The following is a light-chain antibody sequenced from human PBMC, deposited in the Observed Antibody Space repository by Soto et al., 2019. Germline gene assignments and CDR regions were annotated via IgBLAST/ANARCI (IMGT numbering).Light chain of an antibody. Sequence: QSVLTQPTSASGTPGQRVTISCSGSSSNIGSNPVNWYQQFPGTAPKLLIYSNNQRPSGVPDRFSGSKSGTSASLAISGLQSEDEADYYCAAWDDSLNGYVFGTGTKLTVL. CDR1: SSNIGSNP. CDR2: SNN. CDR3: AAWDDSLNGYV. V-gene: IGLV1-44*01. J-gene: IGLJ1*01.